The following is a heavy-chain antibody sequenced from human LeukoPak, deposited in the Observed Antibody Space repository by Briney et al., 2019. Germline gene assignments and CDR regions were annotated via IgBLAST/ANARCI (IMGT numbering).Heavy chain of an antibody. CDR2: IKQDGSEK. CDR1: GFTFSTYG. Sequence: PGGTLRLSCTASGFTFSTYGMSWVRQSPGKGLEWVANIKQDGSEKYYVDSVKGRFTISRDNAKNSLYLQMNSLRAEDTAVYYCAREDSSGYSCFDYWGQGTLVTVSS. J-gene: IGHJ4*02. V-gene: IGHV3-7*01. CDR3: AREDSSGYSCFDY. D-gene: IGHD3-22*01.